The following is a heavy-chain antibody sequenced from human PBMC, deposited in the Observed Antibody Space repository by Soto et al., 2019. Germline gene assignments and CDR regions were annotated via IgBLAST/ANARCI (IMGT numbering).Heavy chain of an antibody. J-gene: IGHJ5*02. V-gene: IGHV1-18*01. Sequence: ASVKVSCKSSCYTFTSYGISWLRHAPGQGLEWMGWISAYNGNTNYAQKLQGRVTMTTDTSTSTAYMELRSLRSDDTAVYYCARVGVQFDWFDPWGQGTLVTVSS. CDR2: ISAYNGNT. CDR1: CYTFTSYG. CDR3: ARVGVQFDWFDP. D-gene: IGHD3-3*01.